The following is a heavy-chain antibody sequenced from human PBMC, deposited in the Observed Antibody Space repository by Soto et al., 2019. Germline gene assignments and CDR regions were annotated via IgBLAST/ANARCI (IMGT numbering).Heavy chain of an antibody. CDR3: ARAKGYCGGDCYSDWFDP. V-gene: IGHV1-69*12. CDR1: GGTFSSYA. CDR2: IIPIFGTA. J-gene: IGHJ5*02. Sequence: QVQLVQSGAEVKKPGSSVKVSCKASGGTFSSYAISWVRQAPGQGLEWMGGIIPIFGTANYAQKFQGRVTIPADECTSTAYMGLSGLRSEDTAVYYCARAKGYCGGDCYSDWFDPWGQGTLVTVSS. D-gene: IGHD2-21*02.